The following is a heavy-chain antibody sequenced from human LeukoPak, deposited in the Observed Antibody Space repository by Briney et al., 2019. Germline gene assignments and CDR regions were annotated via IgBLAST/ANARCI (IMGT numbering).Heavy chain of an antibody. V-gene: IGHV3-7*01. D-gene: IGHD5/OR15-5a*01. CDR1: GFIVSDYW. CDR3: GRDRVSAYDY. J-gene: IGHJ4*02. CDR2: IKRDGNEQ. Sequence: GGSLRLSCVTSGFIVSDYWMGWVRQAPGKGPEWVASIKRDGNEQYCVDSVRGRFTISRDNSKDSLFLQVDSLRDDDTAVYYGGRDRVSAYDYWGQGILVTVSS.